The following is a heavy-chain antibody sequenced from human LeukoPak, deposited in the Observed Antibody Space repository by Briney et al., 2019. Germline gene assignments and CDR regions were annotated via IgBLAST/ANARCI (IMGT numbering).Heavy chain of an antibody. CDR2: VSAYNGNT. Sequence: ASVKVSCKATGCTFTSYGISWVRQAPGQGLEWMGWVSAYNGNTNYAQKLQGRVTMTTDTSTSTAYMELRSLRSDDTAVYYCARRYSSGWYYFDYWGQGTLVTVSS. D-gene: IGHD6-19*01. J-gene: IGHJ4*02. V-gene: IGHV1-18*01. CDR1: GCTFTSYG. CDR3: ARRYSSGWYYFDY.